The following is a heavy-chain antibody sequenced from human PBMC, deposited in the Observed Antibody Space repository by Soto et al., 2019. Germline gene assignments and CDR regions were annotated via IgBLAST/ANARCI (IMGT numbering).Heavy chain of an antibody. CDR3: ARGSYDSYAGFFGMDV. V-gene: IGHV1-69*01. Sequence: VQSGAEVKKPGSSVKVSCXXXGGSFMSQAIXXXXXXXXXXXXXXGGIIPFSGTVTYTQRFQGRLTLTADEPTKTAYMELSSLRSEDTAVYYCARGSYDSYAGFFGMDVWGQGTTVTVS. CDR1: GGSFMSQA. D-gene: IGHD3-10*01. J-gene: IGHJ6*02. CDR2: IIPFSGTV.